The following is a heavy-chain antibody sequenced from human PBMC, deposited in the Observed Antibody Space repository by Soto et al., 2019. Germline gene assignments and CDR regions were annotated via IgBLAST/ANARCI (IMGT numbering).Heavy chain of an antibody. J-gene: IGHJ6*02. Sequence: GGSLRLSCSASGFTFSSYAMHWVRPAPGKGLDYVSSITTSGGTTYYALSVKGRFTISRDNSKNTLFLHMSSLSPEDTAVYYCVKEFWIQSPLGMDVWGQGTTVTVSS. D-gene: IGHD5-18*01. CDR3: VKEFWIQSPLGMDV. CDR2: ITTSGGTT. CDR1: GFTFSSYA. V-gene: IGHV3-64D*06.